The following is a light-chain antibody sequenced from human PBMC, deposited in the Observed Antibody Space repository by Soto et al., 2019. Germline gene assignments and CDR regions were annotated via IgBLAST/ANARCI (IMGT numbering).Light chain of an antibody. CDR1: NSNIGAGYT. Sequence: QAVVTQPPSVTGAPGQRVTISCTGSNSNIGAGYTVHWYQQFPGRVPKLLIYGDTNRPSGVPDRFSGSKFGTSASLAITGLQAEDEADYYCQSYDSSLPGLLFGVGTKLTVL. V-gene: IGLV1-40*01. CDR3: QSYDSSLPGLL. J-gene: IGLJ2*01. CDR2: GDT.